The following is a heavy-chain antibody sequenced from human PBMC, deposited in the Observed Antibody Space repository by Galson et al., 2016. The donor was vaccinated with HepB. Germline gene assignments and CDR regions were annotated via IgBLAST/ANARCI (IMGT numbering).Heavy chain of an antibody. CDR3: ARGAKIFGLTHYFDY. J-gene: IGHJ4*02. CDR2: IFYDGIT. D-gene: IGHD3/OR15-3a*01. V-gene: IGHV4-59*01. CDR1: GGSISGFH. Sequence: SETLSLTCTVSGGSISGFHWNWIRQPPGKGLEWIGYIFYDGITNYNPSLKSRVTISLGTSKNQFSLNLTSVTAADTAVYFCARGAKIFGLTHYFDYWGQGSLVTVSS.